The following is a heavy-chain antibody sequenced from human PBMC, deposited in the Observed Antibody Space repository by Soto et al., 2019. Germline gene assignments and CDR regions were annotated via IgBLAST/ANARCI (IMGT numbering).Heavy chain of an antibody. J-gene: IGHJ3*02. CDR1: GFTFSSYS. D-gene: IGHD3-3*01. V-gene: IGHV3-48*02. Sequence: GGSLRLSCAASGFTFSSYSMNWVRQAPGKGLEWVSYISSSSSTIYYADSVKGRFTISRDNAKNSLYLQMNSLRDEDTAVYYCAREEAELTIFGVVTPTGAFDIWGQGTMVPVSS. CDR2: ISSSSSTI. CDR3: AREEAELTIFGVVTPTGAFDI.